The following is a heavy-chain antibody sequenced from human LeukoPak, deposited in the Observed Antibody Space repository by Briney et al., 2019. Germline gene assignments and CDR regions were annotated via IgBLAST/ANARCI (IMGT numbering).Heavy chain of an antibody. J-gene: IGHJ5*02. CDR2: ISSSGSTI. CDR3: ARDLQSSSWPLNWFDP. Sequence: TGGSLRLSCAASGYTFSSYWMSWIRQAPGKGLEWVSYISSSGSTIYYADSVKGRFTISRDNAKNSLYLQMNSLRAEDTAVYYCARDLQSSSWPLNWFDPWGQGTLVTVSS. CDR1: GYTFSSYW. V-gene: IGHV3-11*04. D-gene: IGHD6-13*01.